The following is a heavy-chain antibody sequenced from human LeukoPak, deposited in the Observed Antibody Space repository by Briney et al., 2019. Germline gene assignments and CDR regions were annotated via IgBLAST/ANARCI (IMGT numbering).Heavy chain of an antibody. CDR1: GVTLSNYA. CDR3: AIVTTDRPFDY. Sequence: PGGSLRLSCVASGVTLSNYAMSWVRQAPGKGLEWVSGISGSGGSTYYTDSVKGRFTISRDNSKNTLYLQMNSLRAEDTAVYYCAIVTTDRPFDYWGQGTLVTVSP. CDR2: ISGSGGST. D-gene: IGHD4-17*01. J-gene: IGHJ4*02. V-gene: IGHV3-23*01.